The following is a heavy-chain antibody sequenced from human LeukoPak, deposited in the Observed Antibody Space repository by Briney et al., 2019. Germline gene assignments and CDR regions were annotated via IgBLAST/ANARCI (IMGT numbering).Heavy chain of an antibody. J-gene: IGHJ4*02. CDR3: ARARRLYDYVPGVFDY. D-gene: IGHD3-16*01. CDR2: INHSGST. CDR1: GGSFSGYY. Sequence: SETLSLTCAVHGGSFSGYYWSWIRQPPGKGLEWIGEINHSGSTNYNPSLKSRVTISVDTSKNQFSLKLSSVTAADTAVYYCARARRLYDYVPGVFDYWGQGTLVTVSS. V-gene: IGHV4-34*01.